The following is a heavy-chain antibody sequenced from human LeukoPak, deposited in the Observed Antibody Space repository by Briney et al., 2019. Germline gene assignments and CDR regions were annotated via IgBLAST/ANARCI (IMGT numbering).Heavy chain of an antibody. V-gene: IGHV3-9*01. CDR1: GFTFDDYA. J-gene: IGHJ3*02. Sequence: GGSLRPSCAASGFTFDDYAMHWVRQAPGKGLEGVSGISWNSGSIGYADSVKGRFTISRDNAKNSLYLQMNSLRAEDTALYYCAKGAWFGELSAAFDIWGQGTMVTVSS. CDR2: ISWNSGSI. D-gene: IGHD3-10*01. CDR3: AKGAWFGELSAAFDI.